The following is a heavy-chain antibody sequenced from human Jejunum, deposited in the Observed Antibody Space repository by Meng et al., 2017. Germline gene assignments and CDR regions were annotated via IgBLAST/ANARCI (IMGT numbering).Heavy chain of an antibody. CDR3: TTFYAGY. CDR1: EFTFNNAW. Sequence: EVQVVESGGGLVKPGGSLRLSCAASEFTFNNAWMSWVRQAPGKGLEWVGRIKSKKDGGTTEYAAPVKGRFTISRDDSKSTLYLQMNSLKTEDTAVYHCTTFYAGYWGQGTLVTASS. V-gene: IGHV3-15*01. D-gene: IGHD3-16*01. J-gene: IGHJ4*02. CDR2: IKSKKDGGTT.